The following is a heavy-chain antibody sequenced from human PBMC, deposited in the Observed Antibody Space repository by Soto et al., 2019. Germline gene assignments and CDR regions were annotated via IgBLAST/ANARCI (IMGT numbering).Heavy chain of an antibody. J-gene: IGHJ6*02. CDR3: ARLIEVGAILYYDDGMDV. D-gene: IGHD1-26*01. CDR2: MNPNSGNT. CDR1: GYTFTSYD. Sequence: QVQLVQSGAEVKKPGASVKVSCKASGYTFTSYDINWVRQATGQGLEWMGWMNPNSGNTGYAQKFQGRVTMTRNTAISTAYMELSSLRSEDTAVYYCARLIEVGAILYYDDGMDVWGQGTTVTFSS. V-gene: IGHV1-8*01.